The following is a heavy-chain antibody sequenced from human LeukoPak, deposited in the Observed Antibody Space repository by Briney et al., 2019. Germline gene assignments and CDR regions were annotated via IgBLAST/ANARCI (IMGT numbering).Heavy chain of an antibody. D-gene: IGHD3-22*01. CDR3: AKDFNYDSSGYLKTYYFDY. Sequence: ASVKVSCKASGGTFSSYAISWVRQAPGQGLEWMGGIIPIFGTANYAQKFQGRVTITADESTSTAYMELSSLRSEDTALYYCAKDFNYDSSGYLKTYYFDYWGQGTLVTVSS. CDR1: GGTFSSYA. CDR2: IIPIFGTA. J-gene: IGHJ4*02. V-gene: IGHV1-69*13.